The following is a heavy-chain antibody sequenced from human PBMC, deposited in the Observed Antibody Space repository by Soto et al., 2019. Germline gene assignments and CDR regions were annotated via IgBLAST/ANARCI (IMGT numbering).Heavy chain of an antibody. Sequence: ASVKVSCKASGYTFTSYDINWVRQATGQGLEWMGWMNPNSGNTGYAQKFQGRVTMTRNTSISTAYMELGSLRSEDTAVYYCARFPEDSSGWYGRNNWFDPWGQGTLVTVSS. V-gene: IGHV1-8*01. CDR1: GYTFTSYD. D-gene: IGHD6-19*01. CDR3: ARFPEDSSGWYGRNNWFDP. CDR2: MNPNSGNT. J-gene: IGHJ5*02.